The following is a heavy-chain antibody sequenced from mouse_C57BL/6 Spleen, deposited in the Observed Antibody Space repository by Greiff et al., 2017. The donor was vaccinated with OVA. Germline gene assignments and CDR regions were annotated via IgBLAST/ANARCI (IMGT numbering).Heavy chain of an antibody. J-gene: IGHJ1*03. V-gene: IGHV7-3*01. D-gene: IGHD1-1*01. Sequence: EVMLVESGGGLVQPGGSLSLSCAASGFTFTDYYMSWVRQPPGKALEWLGFLRNKANGYTTEYSASVKGRFTISRDNSQSILYLQMNALRAEDSATYYCARSYGSSYGYFDVWGTGTTVTVSS. CDR2: LRNKANGYTT. CDR1: GFTFTDYY. CDR3: ARSYGSSYGYFDV.